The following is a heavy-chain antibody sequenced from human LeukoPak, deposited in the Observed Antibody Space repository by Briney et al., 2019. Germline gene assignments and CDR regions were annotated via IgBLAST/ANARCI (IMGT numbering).Heavy chain of an antibody. Sequence: SETLSLTCTVSGGSISSYYWSWIRQPPGKGLEWIGYIHYSGSTNYNPSLKSRVTISADTSKTQFSLRLSSVTAADTAVYYCARVSVHGYSDNWGQGTLVTVSS. CDR2: IHYSGST. CDR1: GGSISSYY. D-gene: IGHD3-10*01. CDR3: ARVSVHGYSDN. V-gene: IGHV4-59*01. J-gene: IGHJ4*02.